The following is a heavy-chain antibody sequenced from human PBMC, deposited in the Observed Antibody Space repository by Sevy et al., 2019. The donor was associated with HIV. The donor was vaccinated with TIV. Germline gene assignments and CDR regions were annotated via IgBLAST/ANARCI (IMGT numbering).Heavy chain of an antibody. CDR3: AKDGLWLSVAY. CDR1: GFTFSSYA. D-gene: IGHD5-18*01. CDR2: ISGSGGNT. J-gene: IGHJ4*02. Sequence: GGSLRLSCAASGFTFSSYAMTWVRQAPGKGLEWVSSISGSGGNTYYADSVKGRFTISRDSSKNTVSLQMNSLRAEDTAVYYCAKDGLWLSVAYWGQGTPVTVSS. V-gene: IGHV3-23*01.